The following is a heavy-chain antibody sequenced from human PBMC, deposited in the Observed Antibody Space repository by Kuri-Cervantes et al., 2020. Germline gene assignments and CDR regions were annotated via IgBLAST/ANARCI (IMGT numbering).Heavy chain of an antibody. J-gene: IGHJ4*02. D-gene: IGHD3-10*01. V-gene: IGHV3-23*01. CDR3: TKGMLDGSGSYVDSH. Sequence: GESLKISCAASGFTFSSYAMSWVRQAPGKGLEWVSAISGSGGSTYYADSVKGRFTISRDNSKNTLYPQMNSLRTEDTAIYYCTKGMLDGSGSYVDSHWGQGTLVTVSS. CDR1: GFTFSSYA. CDR2: ISGSGGST.